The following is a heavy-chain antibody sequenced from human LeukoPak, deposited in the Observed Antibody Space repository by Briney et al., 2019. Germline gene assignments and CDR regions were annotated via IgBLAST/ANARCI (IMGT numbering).Heavy chain of an antibody. CDR3: ARHPTLTSGGNFDY. J-gene: IGHJ4*02. D-gene: IGHD1-14*01. V-gene: IGHV4-39*01. Sequence: SGTLSHTCIVSGGSISRRSYYWGWIRQPPGTGLEWIGSLYNTETTYYNPSLQSRVTISVDTSKNQLSLKLSSVTAANTAVYYCARHPTLTSGGNFDYWGQGTLVTVSS. CDR2: LYNTETT. CDR1: GGSISRRSYY.